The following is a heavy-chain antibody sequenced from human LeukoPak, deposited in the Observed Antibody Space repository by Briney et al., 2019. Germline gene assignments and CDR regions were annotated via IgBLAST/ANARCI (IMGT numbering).Heavy chain of an antibody. CDR1: GFTFNSYV. D-gene: IGHD4-17*01. J-gene: IGHJ6*02. V-gene: IGHV3-21*01. CDR3: ARVDGASGATRMDV. CDR2: ISSSSTYI. Sequence: GGSLRLSCAASGFTFNSYVMNWVRQAPGKGLEWVSVISSSSTYIFYADSVKGRFAISRDNAKNSLFLQMNSLRADDTAVYYCARVDGASGATRMDVWGRGTTVTVSS.